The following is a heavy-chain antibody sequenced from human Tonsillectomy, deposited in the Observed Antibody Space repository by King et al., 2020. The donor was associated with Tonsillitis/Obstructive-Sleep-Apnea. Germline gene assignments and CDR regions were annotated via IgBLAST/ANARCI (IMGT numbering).Heavy chain of an antibody. J-gene: IGHJ4*02. Sequence: VQLVESGGGVVQPGRSLRLSCAASGFTFSSYGMHWVRQAPGMGLEWVAVIWYDGSDTYYADSVKGRFTISRDSSKHTLYLQMNGLRAEDTAVYYCARSSGTYPLASWGQGPLVTSSS. CDR3: ARSSGTYPLAS. CDR2: IWYDGSDT. V-gene: IGHV3-33*01. D-gene: IGHD1-26*01. CDR1: GFTFSSYG.